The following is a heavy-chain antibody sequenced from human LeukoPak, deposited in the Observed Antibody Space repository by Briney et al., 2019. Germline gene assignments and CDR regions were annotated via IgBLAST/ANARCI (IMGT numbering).Heavy chain of an antibody. CDR2: IYYSGAT. J-gene: IGHJ2*01. Sequence: SETLSLTCTVSGDSISNDWSWIRQPPGKGLEWIGSIYYSGATHSNPSLKSRVTISVDTSKNQFSLTLSSVTAADTAVYYCARLGYSGSYYKGWYFDLGGRGTLVTVSS. CDR3: ARLGYSGSYYKGWYFDL. V-gene: IGHV4-38-2*02. CDR1: GDSISND. D-gene: IGHD1-26*01.